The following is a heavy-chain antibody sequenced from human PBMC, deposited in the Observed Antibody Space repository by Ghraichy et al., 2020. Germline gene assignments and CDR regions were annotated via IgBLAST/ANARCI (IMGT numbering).Heavy chain of an antibody. V-gene: IGHV3-48*02. Sequence: GGSLRLSCAASGFSFSSYSMNWVRRAPGKGLEWLSYISNTGSTIYYAGSVQGRFTIARDNAKNSIYLQMNSLRDEHTAVYYCARRRGYGLDVWGQGTTVTVSS. CDR3: ARRRGYGLDV. CDR2: ISNTGSTI. J-gene: IGHJ6*02. CDR1: GFSFSSYS.